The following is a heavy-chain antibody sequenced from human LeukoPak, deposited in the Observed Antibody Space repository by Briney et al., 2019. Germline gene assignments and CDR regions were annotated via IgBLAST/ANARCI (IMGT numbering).Heavy chain of an antibody. CDR3: AKMGWLRKGDWFDP. CDR2: ISSSGSDI. D-gene: IGHD5-12*01. CDR1: GFTFSNYE. J-gene: IGHJ5*02. V-gene: IGHV3-48*03. Sequence: GGSLRLSCAASGFTFSNYEMHWVRQAPGKGLEWVSYISSSGSDIYYADSVKGRFTISRDNSKNTLYLQMNSLRAEDTAVYYCAKMGWLRKGDWFDPWGQGTLVTVSS.